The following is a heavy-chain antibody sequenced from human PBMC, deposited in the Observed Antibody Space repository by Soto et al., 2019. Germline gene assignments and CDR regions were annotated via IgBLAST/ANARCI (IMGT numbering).Heavy chain of an antibody. D-gene: IGHD6-19*01. J-gene: IGHJ4*02. V-gene: IGHV1-3*01. Sequence: ASAKVSCEASGYTLTSYARRSVRHSPGQRLEWMGWINAGNGNTKYSQKFQGRVTITRDTSASTAYMELSSLRSEDTAVYYCARDLYNSGFPNHFDYWGQATLVTVSS. CDR2: INAGNGNT. CDR3: ARDLYNSGFPNHFDY. CDR1: GYTLTSYA.